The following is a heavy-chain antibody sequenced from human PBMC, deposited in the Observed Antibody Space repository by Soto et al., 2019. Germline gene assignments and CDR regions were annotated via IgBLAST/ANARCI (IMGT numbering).Heavy chain of an antibody. D-gene: IGHD2-2*02. CDR1: GYTLTELS. V-gene: IGHV1-24*01. CDR2: FDPEDGET. Sequence: GASVKVSCKVSGYTLTELSMHWVRQAPGKGLEWMGGFDPEDGETIYAQKFQGRVTMTEDTSTDTAYMELSSLRSEDTAVYYCANRHQLLYSEAFDIWGQGTMVTVSS. J-gene: IGHJ3*02. CDR3: ANRHQLLYSEAFDI.